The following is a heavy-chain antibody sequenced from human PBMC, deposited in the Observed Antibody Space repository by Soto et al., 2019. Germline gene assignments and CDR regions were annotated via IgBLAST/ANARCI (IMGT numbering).Heavy chain of an antibody. J-gene: IGHJ6*02. D-gene: IGHD3-16*01. Sequence: QLQLQESGPGLVKPSETLSLTCTVSGGSISSNSYYWAWIRQPPGKGLEWIGNIYYSGTTYYNPSLKSRVTISVDKSKNQFSLKLSSVTDADTAVYYCARHKGGYYSGVDVWGQGTTVTVSS. CDR3: ARHKGGYYSGVDV. CDR1: GGSISSNSYY. CDR2: IYYSGTT. V-gene: IGHV4-39*01.